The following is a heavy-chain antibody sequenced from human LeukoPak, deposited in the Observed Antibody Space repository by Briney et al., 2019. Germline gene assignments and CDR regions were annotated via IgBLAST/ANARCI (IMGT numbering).Heavy chain of an antibody. CDR2: ISDSGNT. CDR1: GGPINTGYY. Sequence: SETLSLTCTVSGGPINTGYYWNWIRQHPGKGLEWIGQISDSGNTNYNPSLKGRVTMSVDTSQNQFSLKLSSVTAAGTAVYYCARGDDHFDYWGQGSLVTVSS. V-gene: IGHV4-31*03. CDR3: ARGDDHFDY. J-gene: IGHJ4*02.